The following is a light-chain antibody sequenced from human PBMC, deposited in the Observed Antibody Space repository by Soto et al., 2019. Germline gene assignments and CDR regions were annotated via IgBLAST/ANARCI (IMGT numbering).Light chain of an antibody. V-gene: IGLV4-69*01. CDR3: QIWGPGFVL. CDR2: LDSDGSH. J-gene: IGLJ3*02. Sequence: QLVLTQSPSASASLGASVKLTCTLSSGHSSYAIAWHQQQPEKGPRYLMKLDSDGSHSKGDGIPDRFSGSSSGAERYLTISSLQSEDEADYYCQIWGPGFVLFGGGTKLTVL. CDR1: SGHSSYA.